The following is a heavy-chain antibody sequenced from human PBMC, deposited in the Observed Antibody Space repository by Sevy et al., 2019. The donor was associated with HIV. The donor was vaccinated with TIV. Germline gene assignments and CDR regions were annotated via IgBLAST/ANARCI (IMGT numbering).Heavy chain of an antibody. D-gene: IGHD3-22*01. J-gene: IGHJ4*02. CDR2: IRSETGGGTT. V-gene: IGHV3-15*01. CDR3: AIDHRRDGMIVVPFEK. CDR1: GLSFSNAW. Sequence: GGSLRLSCTASGLSFSNAWMAWVRQAPVKGLEWVGRIRSETGGGTTDFAAFAKGKFTISRDDPKNTLYLQMNSLKTEDTAVYYCAIDHRRDGMIVVPFEKWGLGTLVTVSS.